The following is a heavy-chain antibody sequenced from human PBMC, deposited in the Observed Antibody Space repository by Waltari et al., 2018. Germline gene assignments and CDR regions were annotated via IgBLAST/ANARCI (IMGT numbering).Heavy chain of an antibody. CDR2: IYYSGST. J-gene: IGHJ4*02. D-gene: IGHD3-9*01. Sequence: QVQLQESGPGLVKPSETLSLTCSVSGAYFESISHSWGWVRQPPGKGLEWIGSIYYSGSTYYNPSLKSRVNMSVDTANYQFSLKVTSVTAADTAIYYCARTAYDHLTGYPTLDHWGQGILVTVSS. CDR3: ARTAYDHLTGYPTLDH. V-gene: IGHV4-39*07. CDR1: GAYFESISHS.